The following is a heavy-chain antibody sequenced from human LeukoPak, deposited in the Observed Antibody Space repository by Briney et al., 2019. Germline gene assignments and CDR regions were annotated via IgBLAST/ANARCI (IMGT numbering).Heavy chain of an antibody. Sequence: ASAKVSCKASGYTFTSYDINWVRQATGQGLEWMGWMNPNSGNTGYAQKFQGRVTITRNTSISTAYMELSSLRSEDTAVYYCARSGRIAARRSTNWFDPWGQGTLVTVSS. V-gene: IGHV1-8*03. CDR3: ARSGRIAARRSTNWFDP. J-gene: IGHJ5*02. D-gene: IGHD6-6*01. CDR2: MNPNSGNT. CDR1: GYTFTSYD.